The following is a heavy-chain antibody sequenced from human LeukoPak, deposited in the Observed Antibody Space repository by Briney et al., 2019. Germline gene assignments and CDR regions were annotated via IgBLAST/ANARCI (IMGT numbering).Heavy chain of an antibody. D-gene: IGHD3-9*01. CDR3: ARDRDILTGYYRFDAFYI. CDR1: GGSFSGYY. Sequence: SETLSLTCGVYGGSFSGYYWSWIRQPPRKGLEWVGEINHSGSTNYNPSLKSRVTISVDTSKNQFSLKLSSVTAADTAVYYCARDRDILTGYYRFDAFYIWGQGTMVTVSS. CDR2: INHSGST. V-gene: IGHV4-34*01. J-gene: IGHJ3*02.